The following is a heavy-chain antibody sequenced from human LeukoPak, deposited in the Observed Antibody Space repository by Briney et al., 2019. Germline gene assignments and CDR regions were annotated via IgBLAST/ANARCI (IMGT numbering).Heavy chain of an antibody. V-gene: IGHV1-69*05. J-gene: IGHJ4*02. D-gene: IGHD1-20*01. Sequence: ASVKVSCKASGGTFTTYAISWVRQAPGQGLEWLGQVIPIFGTTNYAQKFQGRVTMTRDMSTSTVYMELSSLRSEDTAVYYCARVTVRDPESPYNWNDEYYFDYWGQGTLVTVSS. CDR3: ARVTVRDPESPYNWNDEYYFDY. CDR2: VIPIFGTT. CDR1: GGTFTTYA.